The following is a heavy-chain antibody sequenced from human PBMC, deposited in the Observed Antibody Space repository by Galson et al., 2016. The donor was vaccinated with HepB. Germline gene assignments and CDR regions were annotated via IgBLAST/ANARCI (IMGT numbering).Heavy chain of an antibody. J-gene: IGHJ4*02. D-gene: IGHD6-6*01. CDR3: ARVRWLDGSSPNFDY. Sequence: TLSLTCTVSGGSIRSGGYYWSWIRQHPGKGLEWIGHIYYSGSTYFNPSLKSRVTISVDTSKNQFSLKLTPLTAADTAVYYCARVRWLDGSSPNFDYWGQGTLVTVSS. CDR2: IYYSGST. CDR1: GGSIRSGGYY. V-gene: IGHV4-31*03.